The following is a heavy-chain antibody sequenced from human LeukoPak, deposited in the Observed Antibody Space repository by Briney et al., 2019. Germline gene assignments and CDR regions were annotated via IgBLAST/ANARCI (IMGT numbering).Heavy chain of an antibody. CDR2: IYYTGNT. J-gene: IGHJ5*02. V-gene: IGHV4-39*07. D-gene: IGHD6-19*01. Sequence: PSETLSLTCSVSGDSITGYYWGWLRQPPGKGLEWIGNIYYTGNTYYNSSLKSRVTISLDTSKNQFSLKVISMTAADTAAYYFASGWDPVAGLNWFDPWGQGTLVTVSS. CDR1: GDSITGYY. CDR3: ASGWDPVAGLNWFDP.